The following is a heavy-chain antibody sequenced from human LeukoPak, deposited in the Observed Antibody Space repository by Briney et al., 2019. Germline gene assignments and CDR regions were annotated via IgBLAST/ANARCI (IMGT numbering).Heavy chain of an antibody. V-gene: IGHV3-20*04. J-gene: IGHJ4*02. D-gene: IGHD3-3*02. CDR3: VRDRLGPSFSVSHFDL. Sequence: GGSLRLSCATSGFTFVDYGLSWVRRAPGKGLEWLCAVNYNGAITAYADSVKGRFTISRENAKTSLYLRMDSLRAEDTALYYCVRDRLGPSFSVSHFDLWGQGTLVTVSS. CDR2: VNYNGAIT. CDR1: GFTFVDYG.